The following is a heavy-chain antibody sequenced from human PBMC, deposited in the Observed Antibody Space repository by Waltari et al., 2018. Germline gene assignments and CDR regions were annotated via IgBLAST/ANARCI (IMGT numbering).Heavy chain of an antibody. CDR3: ARVYRLYYYDSSGNYMDV. D-gene: IGHD3-22*01. CDR2: IYYSGST. J-gene: IGHJ6*03. CDR1: GGSISSGGYY. Sequence: QVQLQESGPGLVKPSETLSLTCTVSGGSISSGGYYWSWIRQHPGKGLEWIGYIYYSGSTYYNPSLKSRVTISVDTSKNQFSLKLSSVTAADTAVYYCARVYRLYYYDSSGNYMDVWGKGTTVTVSS. V-gene: IGHV4-31*03.